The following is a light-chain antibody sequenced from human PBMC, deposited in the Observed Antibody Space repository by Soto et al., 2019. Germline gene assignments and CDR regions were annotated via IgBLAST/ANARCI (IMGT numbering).Light chain of an antibody. CDR2: EVS. CDR1: SSDVGGYNY. J-gene: IGLJ1*01. Sequence: LTQPASVSGSPGQSITISCTGTSSDVGGYNYVSWYQQHPGKAPKLMIYEVSNRPSGVSNRFSGSNSGNTASLTTSGLQAEDEADYYCSSYTSSSTLCVFGTGTKVTVL. V-gene: IGLV2-14*01. CDR3: SSYTSSSTLCV.